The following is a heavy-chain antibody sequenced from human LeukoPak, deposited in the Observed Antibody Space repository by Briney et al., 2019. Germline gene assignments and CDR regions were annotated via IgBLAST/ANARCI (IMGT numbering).Heavy chain of an antibody. J-gene: IGHJ3*02. CDR2: ISGSGGST. CDR3: ARDGTRWELDI. Sequence: QPRGSLTLSCAASGFTFSSYAMSWVRQAPGKGLEWVSAISGSGGSTYYPDSVKGRFTISRHNSKNTLYLQMNSLRAEDTAVYYCARDGTRWELDIWGQGTMVIVSS. CDR1: GFTFSSYA. D-gene: IGHD1-26*01. V-gene: IGHV3-23*01.